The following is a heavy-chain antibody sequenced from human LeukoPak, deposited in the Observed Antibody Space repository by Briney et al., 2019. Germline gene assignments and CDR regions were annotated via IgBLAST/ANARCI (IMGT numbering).Heavy chain of an antibody. V-gene: IGHV4-59*01. D-gene: IGHD3-9*01. Sequence: SETLSLTCTVSGGSISSYYWSWIRQPPGKGLEWIGYIYYSGSTNYNPSLKSRVTISVDTSKNQFSLKLSSVTAADTAVYYCAREVGVRYFDLADAFDIWGQGTMVTVSS. CDR2: IYYSGST. J-gene: IGHJ3*02. CDR1: GGSISSYY. CDR3: AREVGVRYFDLADAFDI.